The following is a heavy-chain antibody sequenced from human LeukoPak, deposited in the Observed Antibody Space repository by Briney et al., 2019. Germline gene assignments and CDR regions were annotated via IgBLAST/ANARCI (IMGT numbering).Heavy chain of an antibody. D-gene: IGHD1-26*01. Sequence: KPSETLSLTCTVSGGSISSYYWSWIRQPPGKGLEWIGYIYYSGSTNYKPSLKSRVTISVDTSKNQFSLKLSSVTAADTAVYYCAREPYGGAIDYWGQGTLVTVSS. V-gene: IGHV4-59*12. CDR1: GGSISSYY. J-gene: IGHJ4*02. CDR3: AREPYGGAIDY. CDR2: IYYSGST.